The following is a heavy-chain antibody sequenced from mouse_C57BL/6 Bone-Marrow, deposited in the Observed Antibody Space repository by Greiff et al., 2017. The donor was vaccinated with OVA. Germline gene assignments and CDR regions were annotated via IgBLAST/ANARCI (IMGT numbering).Heavy chain of an antibody. J-gene: IGHJ3*01. Sequence: QVQLQQPGAELVKPGASVKLSCKASGYTFTSYWMHWVKQRPGQGLEWIGMIHPNSGSTNYNEKFQSKATLTVDKSSSTAYMQRSSLTSEDSAVYYGARSIYDGPYGFAYWGQGTLVTVSA. V-gene: IGHV1-64*01. CDR3: ARSIYDGPYGFAY. D-gene: IGHD2-3*01. CDR1: GYTFTSYW. CDR2: IHPNSGST.